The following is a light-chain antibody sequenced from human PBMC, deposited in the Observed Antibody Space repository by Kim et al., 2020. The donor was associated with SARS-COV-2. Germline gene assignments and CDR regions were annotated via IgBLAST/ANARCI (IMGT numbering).Light chain of an antibody. CDR3: QQYSDWPQ. CDR1: QSVSTN. J-gene: IGKJ2*01. Sequence: EVVMTQSPDILSVSPGEGATLSCRASQSVSTNLAWYQHKPGQAPRLLISGASTRAPGIPARFSGSGSETEFALSISSLQSEDFAVYYCQQYSDWPQFGQGTKLEIK. CDR2: GAS. V-gene: IGKV3-15*01.